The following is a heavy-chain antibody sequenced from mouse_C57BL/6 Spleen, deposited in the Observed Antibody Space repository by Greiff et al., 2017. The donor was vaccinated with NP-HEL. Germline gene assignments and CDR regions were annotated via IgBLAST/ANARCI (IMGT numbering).Heavy chain of an antibody. D-gene: IGHD2-3*01. V-gene: IGHV1-82*01. CDR3: SRLDGYSWYLDV. CDR2: IYPGDGDT. CDR1: GYAFSSSW. Sequence: QVQLQQSGPELVKPGASVKISCKASGYAFSSSWMNWVKQRPGKGLEWIGRIYPGDGDTNYNGKFKGKATLTADKSSSTAYMQLSSLTSEDSAVYFCSRLDGYSWYLDVWGTGTTVTVSS. J-gene: IGHJ1*03.